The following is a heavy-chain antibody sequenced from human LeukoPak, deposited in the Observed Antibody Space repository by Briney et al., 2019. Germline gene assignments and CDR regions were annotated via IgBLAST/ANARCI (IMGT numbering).Heavy chain of an antibody. Sequence: GVLRLSCAASGFTFSSYSMNWVRQAPGKGLEWVSSISSSSSYIYYADSVKGRFTISRDNAKNSLYLQMNSLRAEDTAVYYCASGIYDLGVFDYWGQGTLVTVSS. V-gene: IGHV3-21*01. CDR3: ASGIYDLGVFDY. J-gene: IGHJ4*02. D-gene: IGHD1-26*01. CDR2: ISSSSSYI. CDR1: GFTFSSYS.